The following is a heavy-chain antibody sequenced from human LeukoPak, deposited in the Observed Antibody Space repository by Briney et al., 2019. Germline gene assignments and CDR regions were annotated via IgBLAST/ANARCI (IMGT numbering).Heavy chain of an antibody. J-gene: IGHJ6*03. D-gene: IGHD1-7*01. CDR3: ARDGPPELRGPNYYYYYMDV. Sequence: PGGSLRLSCAASGFDFGAYEMNCVREAPGKGVEGVSYISSSGSTIYYADSVKGRFTISRDNAKNSLYLQMNSLRAEDTAVYYCARDGPPELRGPNYYYYYMDVWGKGTTVTVSS. CDR2: ISSSGSTI. V-gene: IGHV3-48*03. CDR1: GFDFGAYE.